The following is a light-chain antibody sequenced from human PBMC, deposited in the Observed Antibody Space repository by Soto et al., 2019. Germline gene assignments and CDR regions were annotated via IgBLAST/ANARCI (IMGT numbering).Light chain of an antibody. V-gene: IGKV4-1*01. J-gene: IGKJ4*01. Sequence: DIVMTQSPDSLAVSLGERATINCKSSQSVLYSSYNKNLLAWYQQKPGQPPKLLIYWASTRESGVPDRFSGSGSGTDFTLTISSLQAEDVAIYYCQQYSSTPLTFGGGTKVEIK. CDR1: QSVLYSSYNKNL. CDR2: WAS. CDR3: QQYSSTPLT.